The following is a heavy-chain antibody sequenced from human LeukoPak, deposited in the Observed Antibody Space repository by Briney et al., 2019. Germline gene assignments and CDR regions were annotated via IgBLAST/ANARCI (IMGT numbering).Heavy chain of an antibody. CDR2: VSGSGAST. V-gene: IGHV3-23*01. CDR1: GFTFRNYA. D-gene: IGHD3-9*01. Sequence: GSLRLSCAASGFTFRNYAMNWVRQTPGKGLEWVSAVSGSGASTFYADSVKGRFTISRDNSKNTLFLQMNSLRAEDTAVYYCAKLSTPERYEDWLSAYFDYWGQGSLVTVSS. J-gene: IGHJ4*02. CDR3: AKLSTPERYEDWLSAYFDY.